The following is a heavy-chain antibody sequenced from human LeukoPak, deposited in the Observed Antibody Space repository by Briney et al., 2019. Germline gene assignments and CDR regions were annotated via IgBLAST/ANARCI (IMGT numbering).Heavy chain of an antibody. CDR1: GGTFSSYA. D-gene: IGHD3-22*01. CDR2: IIPIFGTA. Sequence: SVKVSCKASGGTFSSYAISWVRQAPGQGLEWMGGIIPIFGTANYAQKFQGRVTITTDESTSTAYMELSSLRSEDTAVYYCARAGGCYDSSGYPDRWGQGTLVTVSS. J-gene: IGHJ4*02. CDR3: ARAGGCYDSSGYPDR. V-gene: IGHV1-69*05.